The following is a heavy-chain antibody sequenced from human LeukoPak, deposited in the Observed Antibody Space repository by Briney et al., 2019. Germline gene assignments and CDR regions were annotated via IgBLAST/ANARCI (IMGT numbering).Heavy chain of an antibody. CDR3: ARHKTLLLRSPLGY. J-gene: IGHJ4*02. CDR2: INHSGST. CDR1: GGSFSGYY. D-gene: IGHD3-3*01. V-gene: IGHV4-34*01. Sequence: PSETLSLTCAVYGGSFSGYYWSWIRQPPGKGLEWIGEINHSGSTNYNPSLKSRVTISVDTSKNQFSLKLSSVTAADTAVYYCARHKTLLLRSPLGYWGQGTLVTVSS.